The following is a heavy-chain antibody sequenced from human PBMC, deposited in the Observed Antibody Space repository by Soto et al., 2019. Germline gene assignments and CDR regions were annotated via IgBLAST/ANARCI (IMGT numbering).Heavy chain of an antibody. CDR2: IDDSGVGT. V-gene: IGHV3-23*01. J-gene: IGHJ6*02. D-gene: IGHD1-26*01. CDR3: VKGQSSTWSQTGGMDV. CDR1: GFTFTTYV. Sequence: EVQLLESGGGLVQPGGSLRLSCAASGFTFTTYVMTWARQAPGKGLEWVSGIDDSGVGTYYADSVKGRFTISRDNSKNMLFLQMGSLRAEDTAVYYCVKGQSSTWSQTGGMDVWGQGTTVTVSS.